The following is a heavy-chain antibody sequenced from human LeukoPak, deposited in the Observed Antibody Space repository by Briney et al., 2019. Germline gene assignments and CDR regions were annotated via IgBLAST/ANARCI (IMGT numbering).Heavy chain of an antibody. CDR3: AKDSYSGVPDY. V-gene: IGHV3-15*01. CDR2: IKSKTDGGTT. CDR1: GFTFSNAW. Sequence: TGGSLRLSCAASGFTFSNAWMSWVRQAPGKGLEWVGRIKSKTDGGTTDYAAPVKGRFTISRDDSKNTLYLQMNSLRAEDTAVYYCAKDSYSGVPDYWGQGTLVTVSS. D-gene: IGHD3-10*01. J-gene: IGHJ4*02.